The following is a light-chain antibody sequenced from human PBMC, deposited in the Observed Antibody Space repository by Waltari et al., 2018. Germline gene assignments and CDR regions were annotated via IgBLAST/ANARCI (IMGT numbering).Light chain of an antibody. Sequence: QPALTQPASVSGSPGQSITISCTGTSSDVGSYNLVSWYQQHPGKAPKLMIYEGSKRPSGVSNRFSGSKSGNTASLTISGLQAEDEADYYCCSYTAGSTWVFGGGTKLTVL. J-gene: IGLJ3*02. V-gene: IGLV2-23*01. CDR3: CSYTAGSTWV. CDR1: SSDVGSYNL. CDR2: EGS.